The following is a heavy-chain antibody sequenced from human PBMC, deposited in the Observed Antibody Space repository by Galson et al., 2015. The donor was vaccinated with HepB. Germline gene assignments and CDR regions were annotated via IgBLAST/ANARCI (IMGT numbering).Heavy chain of an antibody. CDR3: ARIQSIAARPGFSFDY. CDR1: GFSLSTSGMC. CDR2: IDWDDDK. D-gene: IGHD6-6*01. J-gene: IGHJ4*02. V-gene: IGHV2-70*11. Sequence: PALVKPTQTLTLTCTFSGFSLSTSGMCVSWIRQPPGKALEWLARIDWDDDKYYSTSLKTRLTISKDTSKNQVVLTMTNMDPVDTATYYCARIQSIAARPGFSFDYWGQGTLVTVSS.